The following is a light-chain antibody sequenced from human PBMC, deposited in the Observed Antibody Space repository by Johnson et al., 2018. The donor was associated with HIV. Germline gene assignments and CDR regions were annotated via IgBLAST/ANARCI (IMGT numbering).Light chain of an antibody. V-gene: IGLV1-51*02. CDR3: GTWDSGLSAHYV. Sequence: QSVLTQPPSVSAAPGQKVTISCSGSSSTIGNNYVSWYQQFPGTAPKLLIYETNKRPSGIPDRFSGSKSGTSATPGITGLQTGDEADYYCGTWDSGLSAHYVFGTGTKVTVL. CDR1: SSTIGNNY. J-gene: IGLJ1*01. CDR2: ETN.